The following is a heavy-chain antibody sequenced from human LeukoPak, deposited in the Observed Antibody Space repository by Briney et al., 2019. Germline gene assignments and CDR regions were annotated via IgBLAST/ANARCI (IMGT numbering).Heavy chain of an antibody. D-gene: IGHD4-17*01. CDR3: ARKVTTGYWFDP. CDR1: GYTFTSYD. Sequence: ASVKVSCKASGYTFTSYDINWVRQATGQGLEWMGWMNPNSGNTGHAQKFQGRVTMTRNTSISTAYMELSSLRSEDTAVYYCARKVTTGYWFDPWGQGTLVTVSS. CDR2: MNPNSGNT. J-gene: IGHJ5*02. V-gene: IGHV1-8*01.